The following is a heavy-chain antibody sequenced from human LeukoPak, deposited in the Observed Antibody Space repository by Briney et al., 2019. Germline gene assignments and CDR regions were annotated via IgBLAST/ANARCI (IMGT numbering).Heavy chain of an antibody. D-gene: IGHD3-10*01. V-gene: IGHV4-59*01. CDR2: IYYTGST. CDR3: ARDLGPSRGFDY. J-gene: IGHJ4*02. Sequence: SETLSLTCTVPGGSFSSYYWSWIRQPPGKGLEWIGYIYYTGSTNYNPSLNSRVTLSVDTSKNQFSLNLSSVTAADTAVYYCARDLGPSRGFDYWGQGALVTVSS. CDR1: GGSFSSYY.